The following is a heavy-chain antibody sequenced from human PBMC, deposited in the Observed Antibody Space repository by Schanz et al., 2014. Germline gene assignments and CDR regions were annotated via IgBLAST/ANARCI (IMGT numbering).Heavy chain of an antibody. CDR2: ISGSGGST. J-gene: IGHJ4*02. V-gene: IGHV3-23*04. CDR3: ARPRFDYGEVDY. Sequence: VQLVESGGGVVQPGGSLRLSCAASGFTFSSYAMSWVRQAPGKGLEWVSGISGSGGSTYYADSVRGRFTISRDRFQNTLYLRMSSLRAEDTAVYYCARPRFDYGEVDYWGQGTLVTVSS. CDR1: GFTFSSYA. D-gene: IGHD4-17*01.